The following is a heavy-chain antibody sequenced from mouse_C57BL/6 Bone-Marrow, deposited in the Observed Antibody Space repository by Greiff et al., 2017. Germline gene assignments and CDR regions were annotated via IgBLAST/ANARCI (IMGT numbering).Heavy chain of an antibody. CDR1: GFSLTSYG. CDR2: IWRGGST. V-gene: IGHV2-5*01. CDR3: TKKGKKLLGGAMDY. Sequence: VQLQESGPGLVQPSQSLSITCTVSGFSLTSYGVHWVRQSPGKGLEWLGVIWRGGSTDYNAAFMSSLSIPKDNSKSQVCFKMNSLQADDTAIYYCTKKGKKLLGGAMDYWGQGTSVTVSS. D-gene: IGHD1-1*01. J-gene: IGHJ4*01.